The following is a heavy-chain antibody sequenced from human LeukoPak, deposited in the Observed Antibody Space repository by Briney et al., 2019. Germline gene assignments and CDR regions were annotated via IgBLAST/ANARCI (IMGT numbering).Heavy chain of an antibody. CDR2: ISGSGGST. Sequence: PGGSLRLSCAASGFTFSSYAMSWVRQAPGKGLEWVSAISGSGGSTYYADSVKGRFTISRDNAKNSLYLQMNSLRAEDTAVYYCARDGEHNYYDSSGYLDYWGQGTLVTVSS. V-gene: IGHV3-23*01. CDR1: GFTFSSYA. CDR3: ARDGEHNYYDSSGYLDY. J-gene: IGHJ4*02. D-gene: IGHD3-22*01.